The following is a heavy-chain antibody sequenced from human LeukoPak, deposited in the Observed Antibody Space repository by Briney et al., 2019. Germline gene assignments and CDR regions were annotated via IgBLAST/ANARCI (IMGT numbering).Heavy chain of an antibody. CDR3: AKGWYGGNSRMYGCFDY. CDR1: GFTFSSYA. CDR2: ISGSSGST. V-gene: IGHV3-23*01. Sequence: GGSLRLSCAASGFTFSSYAMSWVRQAPGKGVEWVSAISGSSGSTYYADSVKGRFTISRDNSKNTLYLQMNSLRAEDTAVYYCAKGWYGGNSRMYGCFDYWGQGTLVTVSS. J-gene: IGHJ4*02. D-gene: IGHD4-23*01.